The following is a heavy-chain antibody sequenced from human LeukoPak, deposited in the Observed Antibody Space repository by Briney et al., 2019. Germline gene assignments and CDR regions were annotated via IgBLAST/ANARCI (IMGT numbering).Heavy chain of an antibody. V-gene: IGHV4-30-4*01. Sequence: SETLSLTCTVSGGSISSGDYYWSWIRQPPGKGLEWIGYIYYNGSTYYNPSLKSRVTISVDTSKNQFSLKLSSVTAADTAVYYCARVAVGGTNPFDYWGQGTLVTVSS. CDR3: ARVAVGGTNPFDY. D-gene: IGHD6-19*01. J-gene: IGHJ4*02. CDR1: GGSISSGDYY. CDR2: IYYNGST.